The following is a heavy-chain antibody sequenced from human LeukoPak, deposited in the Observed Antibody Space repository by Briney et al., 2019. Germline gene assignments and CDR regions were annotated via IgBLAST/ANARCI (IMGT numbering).Heavy chain of an antibody. D-gene: IGHD3-10*01. CDR3: TRGPSYHSKWVGGMWFDP. CDR2: MNPKSAHT. V-gene: IGHV1-8*01. J-gene: IGHJ5*02. CDR1: GYTFTSYD. Sequence: ASVKVSCKASGYTFTSYDIHWVRQASGHGLEWMGWMNPKSAHTGLAQRFQGRVTLTRNTSISTAYMELSSLTSEDTAMYYCTRGPSYHSKWVGGMWFDPWGQGTQVSVSS.